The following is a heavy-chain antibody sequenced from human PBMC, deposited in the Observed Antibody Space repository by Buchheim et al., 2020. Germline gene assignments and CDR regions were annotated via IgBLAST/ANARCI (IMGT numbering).Heavy chain of an antibody. CDR3: AKHPNYDFWSGYYSR. D-gene: IGHD3-3*01. J-gene: IGHJ4*02. CDR1: GFTFSAYA. Sequence: EVHLLESGGGLVQPGGSLRLSCAASGFTFSAYAMTWVRQARGKGLEWVSAMSGAGDKIYYADSVKGRFTISRDNSTNTLFLQMNSLRAEDTAVYYCAKHPNYDFWSGYYSRWGQGTL. V-gene: IGHV3-23*01. CDR2: MSGAGDKI.